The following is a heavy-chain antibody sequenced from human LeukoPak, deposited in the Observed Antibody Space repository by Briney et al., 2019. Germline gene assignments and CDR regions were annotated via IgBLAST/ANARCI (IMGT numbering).Heavy chain of an antibody. CDR2: INHSGST. CDR1: GGSFSGYY. J-gene: IGHJ2*01. Sequence: SETLSLTCAVYGGSFSGYYWSWIRQPPGKGLEWIGEINHSGSTNYNPSLKSRVTISVDTSKNQFSLKLSSVTAADTAVYYCARTSGSYSDWYFDLWGRGTLVTVSS. CDR3: ARTSGSYSDWYFDL. V-gene: IGHV4-34*01. D-gene: IGHD1-26*01.